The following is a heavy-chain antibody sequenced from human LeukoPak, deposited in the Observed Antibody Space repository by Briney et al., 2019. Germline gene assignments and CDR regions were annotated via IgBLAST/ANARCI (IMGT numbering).Heavy chain of an antibody. Sequence: GGSLRLSCAASEFTFSSYNMNWVRQAPGKGLEWVGRIKSKTDGGTTDYAAPVKGRFTISRDDSINTLYLQMNSLKTEDTAVYYCSTTWEPPVFWGQGTLVTVSS. J-gene: IGHJ4*02. CDR2: IKSKTDGGTT. V-gene: IGHV3-15*01. D-gene: IGHD1-26*01. CDR1: EFTFSSYN. CDR3: STTWEPPVF.